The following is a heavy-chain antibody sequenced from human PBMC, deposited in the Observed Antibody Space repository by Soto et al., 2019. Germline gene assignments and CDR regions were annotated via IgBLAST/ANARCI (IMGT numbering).Heavy chain of an antibody. CDR1: GGTFSSYA. V-gene: IGHV1-69*01. D-gene: IGHD6-13*01. Sequence: QVQLVQSGAEVKKPGSSVKVSCKASGGTFSSYAISWVRQAPGQGLEWMGGIIPIFGTANYAQKFQGRVTIAADESTSTAYMELSSLRSEDTAVYYCARVGISEGYRHDAFDIWGQGTMVTVSS. CDR2: IIPIFGTA. J-gene: IGHJ3*02. CDR3: ARVGISEGYRHDAFDI.